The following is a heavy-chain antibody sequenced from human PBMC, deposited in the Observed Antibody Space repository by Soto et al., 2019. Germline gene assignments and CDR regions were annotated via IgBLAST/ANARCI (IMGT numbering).Heavy chain of an antibody. D-gene: IGHD3-10*01. CDR2: LNPNSGNT. J-gene: IGHJ6*02. CDR1: GYTFTSYD. CDR3: ARVPRRLLWFGDGMDV. Sequence: QVQLVQSGAEVKKPGASVKVSCKASGYTFTSYDINWVRQDTGQGREWMGWLNPNSGNTGYAQKFQGRVTMTRNTHRSTADMELSSLRSEDRAVYCCARVPRRLLWFGDGMDVWGQGTTVTVSS. V-gene: IGHV1-8*01.